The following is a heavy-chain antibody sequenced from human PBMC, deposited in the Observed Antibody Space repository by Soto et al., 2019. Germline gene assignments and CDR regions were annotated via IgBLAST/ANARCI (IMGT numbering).Heavy chain of an antibody. J-gene: IGHJ6*03. CDR3: ARLVPGYMDV. D-gene: IGHD2-8*02. CDR2: INHSGST. Sequence: SETLSLTCAVYGGSFSGYYWSWIRQPPGKGLEWIGEINHSGSTNYNPSLKSRVTISVDTSKNQFSLKLSSVTAADTAVYYCARLVPGYMDVWGKGTTVTVSS. V-gene: IGHV4-34*01. CDR1: GGSFSGYY.